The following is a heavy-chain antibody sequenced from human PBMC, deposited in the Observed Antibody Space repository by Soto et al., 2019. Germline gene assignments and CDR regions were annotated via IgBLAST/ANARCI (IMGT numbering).Heavy chain of an antibody. CDR3: ARDLRHYYDGPDY. CDR1: GFTLSSYA. V-gene: IGHV3-30-3*01. Sequence: GGSLRLSCAASGFTLSSYAMHRVRPAPGKGLEWVAVISYDGSNKYYADSVKGRFTISRDNSKNTLYLQMNSLRAEDTAVYYCARDLRHYYDGPDYWGQGALVTVSS. J-gene: IGHJ4*02. D-gene: IGHD3-22*01. CDR2: ISYDGSNK.